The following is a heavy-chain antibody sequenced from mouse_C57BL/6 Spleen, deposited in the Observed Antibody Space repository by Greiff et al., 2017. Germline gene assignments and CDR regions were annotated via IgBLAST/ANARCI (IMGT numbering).Heavy chain of an antibody. CDR2: IDPSDSYT. J-gene: IGHJ4*01. CDR1: GYTFTSYW. Sequence: VKLQQPGAELVMPGASVKLSCKASGYTFTSYWMHWVKQRPGQGLEWIGEIDPSDSYTNYNQKFKGKSTLTVDKSSSTAYMQLSSLTSEDAAVYYCARGDYYGSSSYAMDYWGQGTSVTVSS. V-gene: IGHV1-69*01. D-gene: IGHD1-1*01. CDR3: ARGDYYGSSSYAMDY.